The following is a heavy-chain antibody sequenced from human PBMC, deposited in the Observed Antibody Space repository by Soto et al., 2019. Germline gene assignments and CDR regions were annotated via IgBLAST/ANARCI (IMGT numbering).Heavy chain of an antibody. Sequence: GGSLRLSCAASGFTFSSYAMSWVRQAPGKGLEWVSAISGSGGSTYYADSVKGRFTISRDNSKNTLYLQMNSLRAEDTAVYYCAKGDITGRYYYYYMDVWGKGTTVTVSS. CDR1: GFTFSSYA. J-gene: IGHJ6*03. V-gene: IGHV3-23*01. CDR2: ISGSGGST. CDR3: AKGDITGRYYYYYMDV. D-gene: IGHD1-20*01.